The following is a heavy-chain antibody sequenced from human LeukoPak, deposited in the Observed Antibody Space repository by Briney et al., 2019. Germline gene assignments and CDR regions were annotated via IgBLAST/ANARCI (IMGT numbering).Heavy chain of an antibody. Sequence: PSETLSLTCTVSGASISSYYWSWIRQPPGKGLEWIGYIYYSGSNNYNPSLKSRVTISVVTSKNQFSLKVSSVTAADTGVYYCARDWGSGSTHLRFDPWGQGTLVTVSS. D-gene: IGHD3-10*01. CDR2: IYYSGSN. CDR3: ARDWGSGSTHLRFDP. J-gene: IGHJ5*02. CDR1: GASISSYY. V-gene: IGHV4-59*01.